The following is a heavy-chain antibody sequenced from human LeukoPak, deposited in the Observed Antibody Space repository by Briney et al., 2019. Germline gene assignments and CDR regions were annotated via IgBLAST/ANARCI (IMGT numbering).Heavy chain of an antibody. Sequence: GGSLRLSCAASGFTFSSYGMHWVRQAPGKGLEWVAVISYDGSNKYYADSVKGRFTISRDNSKNTLYLQMNSLRAEDTAVYYCARDIWFGESFGGFDYWGQGTLVTVSS. J-gene: IGHJ4*02. V-gene: IGHV3-30*03. D-gene: IGHD3-10*01. CDR3: ARDIWFGESFGGFDY. CDR1: GFTFSSYG. CDR2: ISYDGSNK.